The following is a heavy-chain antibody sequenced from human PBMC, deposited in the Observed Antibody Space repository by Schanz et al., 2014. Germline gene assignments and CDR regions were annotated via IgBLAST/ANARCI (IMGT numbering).Heavy chain of an antibody. V-gene: IGHV1-3*01. J-gene: IGHJ6*02. Sequence: QVQLVQSGAEVKKPGASVKVSCKASGYTFTSYSIHWVRQAPGQGLEWMGWINVGNGNMKYSQKFQGRVTITRDASASTAYMELTTLRSEDTAVYYCARDLTFDTGYVVHYCYCDMDVWGQGTTVTVSS. CDR3: ARDLTFDTGYVVHYCYCDMDV. CDR2: INVGNGNM. CDR1: GYTFTSYS. D-gene: IGHD5-12*01.